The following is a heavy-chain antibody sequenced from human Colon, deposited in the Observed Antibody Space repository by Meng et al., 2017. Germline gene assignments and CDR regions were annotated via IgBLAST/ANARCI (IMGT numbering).Heavy chain of an antibody. CDR3: AREGNKGQQVEEFDY. CDR1: GYRFSDCY. Sequence: QLELFKSGTEGKVPGATVKVTCNASGYRFSDCYGPWVRQAHGQGLEWMGRINTNTGDTNYAQKFQGRVTMTRDTSISTAYMELSRLSSDDTAVYYCAREGNKGQQVEEFDYWGQGTLVTVSS. CDR2: INTNTGDT. V-gene: IGHV1-2*06. D-gene: IGHD6-13*01. J-gene: IGHJ4*02.